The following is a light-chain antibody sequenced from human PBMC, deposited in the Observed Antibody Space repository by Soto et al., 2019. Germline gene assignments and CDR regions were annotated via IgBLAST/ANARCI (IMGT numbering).Light chain of an antibody. J-gene: IGLJ3*02. Sequence: QSVLTQPPSASGTPGQRVIISCSGSSSNLGSNSGNWYQQLPGTAPKLLIYNTYQRPLGVPDRFSGSKSGTSASLAISGLQSEDEGDYFCAAWDDSLNGPVVGGGTKLTVL. CDR2: NTY. CDR1: SSNLGSNS. CDR3: AAWDDSLNGPV. V-gene: IGLV1-44*01.